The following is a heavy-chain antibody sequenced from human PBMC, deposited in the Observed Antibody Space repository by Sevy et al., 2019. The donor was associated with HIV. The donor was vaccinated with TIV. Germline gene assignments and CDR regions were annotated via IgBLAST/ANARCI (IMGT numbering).Heavy chain of an antibody. D-gene: IGHD6-19*01. Sequence: ASVKVSCKASGGTFSSYAISWVRQAPGQGLEWMGGIIPIFGTANYAQKFQGRFTITADESTSTAFMELSSLRSEDTAVYYCARQMKQSHYYYGMDVWGQGTTVTVSS. V-gene: IGHV1-69*13. CDR3: ARQMKQSHYYYGMDV. CDR2: IIPIFGTA. CDR1: GGTFSSYA. J-gene: IGHJ6*02.